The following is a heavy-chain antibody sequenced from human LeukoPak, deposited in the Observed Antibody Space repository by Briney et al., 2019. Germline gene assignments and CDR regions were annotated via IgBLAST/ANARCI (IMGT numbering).Heavy chain of an antibody. J-gene: IGHJ4*02. CDR2: ITGRGEHI. V-gene: IGHV3-23*01. CDR1: GFTFSSYG. CDR3: ARDASALY. D-gene: IGHD2-2*01. Sequence: GGSLRLSCTASGFTFSSYGMNWVRQAPGKGLEWVSGITGRGEHIFYAGSVKGRFTISRDNSRDSLYLQMNSLRDDDTSVYFCARDASALYWGRGTLVTVSS.